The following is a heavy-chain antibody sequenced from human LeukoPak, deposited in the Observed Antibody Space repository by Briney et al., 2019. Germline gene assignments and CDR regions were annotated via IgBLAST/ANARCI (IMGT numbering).Heavy chain of an antibody. D-gene: IGHD5-18*01. CDR1: GFTFSSYA. CDR2: ISGSGGST. V-gene: IGHV3-23*01. Sequence: GGTLRLSCAASGFTFSSYAMSWVRQAPGKGLEWVSAISGSGGSTYYADSVKGRFTISRDNSKNTLYLQMNSLRAEDTAVYYCASPSGYSYGPTDYCGQGTLVTVSS. CDR3: ASPSGYSYGPTDY. J-gene: IGHJ4*02.